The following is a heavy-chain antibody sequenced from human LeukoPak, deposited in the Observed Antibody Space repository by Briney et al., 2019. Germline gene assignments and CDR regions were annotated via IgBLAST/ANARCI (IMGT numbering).Heavy chain of an antibody. D-gene: IGHD2-21*01. CDR3: GRLAYCSCDCYSNAFVI. CDR2: IYTSGRT. J-gene: IGHJ3*02. V-gene: IGHV4-61*02. Sequence: SETQSLTCTLSGGSISSGSYYWSWIRQPAGKGLEWIGRIYTSGRTNYNPSLQSRVTISVDTSKIQFSLKLSSVTAADTAVYYCGRLAYCSCDCYSNAFVIWGQGTMVTVSS. CDR1: GGSISSGSYY.